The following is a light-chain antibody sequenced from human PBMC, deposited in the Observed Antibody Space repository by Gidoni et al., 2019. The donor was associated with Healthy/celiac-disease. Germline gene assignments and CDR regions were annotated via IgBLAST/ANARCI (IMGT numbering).Light chain of an antibody. CDR2: DDS. Sequence: SYVLTQPPSVSVAPGKTARITCGGHNIGSKSVHWYQQKPGQAPVLVVYDDSDRPSGTPERFSGSNSGNTATLTISRVEAGDEADYYCQVWDSSSDRVVFGGGTKLTVL. CDR1: NIGSKS. CDR3: QVWDSSSDRVV. V-gene: IGLV3-21*03. J-gene: IGLJ2*01.